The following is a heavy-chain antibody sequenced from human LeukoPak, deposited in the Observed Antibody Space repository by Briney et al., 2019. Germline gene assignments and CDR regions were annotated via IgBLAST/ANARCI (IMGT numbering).Heavy chain of an antibody. CDR3: ARLQYSSGWPHFDY. J-gene: IGHJ4*02. V-gene: IGHV4-59*01. CDR1: GYSISSGYY. D-gene: IGHD6-19*01. Sequence: SETLSLTCAVSGYSISSGYYWGWIRQPPGKGLEWIGYIYYTGSTNYNPSLKSRVTISVDTSKNQFSLKLSSVTAADTAVYYCARLQYSSGWPHFDYWGQGNLVTVSS. CDR2: IYYTGST.